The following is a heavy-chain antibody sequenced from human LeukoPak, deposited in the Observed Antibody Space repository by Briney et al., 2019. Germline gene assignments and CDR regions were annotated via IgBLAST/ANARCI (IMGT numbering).Heavy chain of an antibody. CDR2: ISRSGRTI. V-gene: IGHV3-48*03. Sequence: GGSLRLSCAASGFIFSGYDMNWVRQPPGKGLEWVSFISRSGRTIYYADSVKGRFPISRDDATNSLYLQMNRLRAGDTALYYCASQYYYDNSAYYTSDWFDPWGQGTLVTVSS. J-gene: IGHJ5*02. D-gene: IGHD3-22*01. CDR3: ASQYYYDNSAYYTSDWFDP. CDR1: GFIFSGYD.